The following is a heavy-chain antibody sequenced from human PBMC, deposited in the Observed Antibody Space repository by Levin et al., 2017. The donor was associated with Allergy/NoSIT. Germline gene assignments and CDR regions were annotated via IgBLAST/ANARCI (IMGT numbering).Heavy chain of an antibody. Sequence: KISCKASGGTFSSYAISWVRQAPGQGLEWMGGIIPIFGTANYAQKFQGRVTITADESTSTAYMELSSLRSEDTAVYYCASRDSQGLELWYYFDYWGQGTLVTVSS. CDR2: IIPIFGTA. J-gene: IGHJ4*02. CDR3: ASRDSQGLELWYYFDY. V-gene: IGHV1-69*01. CDR1: GGTFSSYA. D-gene: IGHD1-7*01.